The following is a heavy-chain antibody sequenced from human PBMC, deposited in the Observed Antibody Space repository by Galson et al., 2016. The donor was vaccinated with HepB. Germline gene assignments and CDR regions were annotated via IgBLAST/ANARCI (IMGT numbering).Heavy chain of an antibody. D-gene: IGHD2-21*01. CDR2: MSGDGGVT. CDR1: GFTFSSYG. Sequence: SLRLSCAGSGFTFSSYGMTWVRQAPGEGLVWVSRMSGDGGVTDYADSVKGRFTISRDNAKNTLYLQMNSLRAEDTALYYCARHIGGRGYFDFWGQGALVTVSS. J-gene: IGHJ4*02. CDR3: ARHIGGRGYFDF. V-gene: IGHV3-74*01.